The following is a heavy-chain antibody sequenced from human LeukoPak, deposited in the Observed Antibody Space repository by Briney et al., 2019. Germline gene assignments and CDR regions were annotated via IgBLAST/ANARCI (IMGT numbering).Heavy chain of an antibody. CDR3: ARGWLQPGGAFDI. V-gene: IGHV3-23*01. CDR1: GFTFSTYA. Sequence: GGSLRLSCAASGFTFSTYAMSWVRQAPGKGLEWVSTISTSGRSTYYADSVKGRFTISRDNSKNTLFLQMNSLRAEDTAVYYCARGWLQPGGAFDIWGQGTMVTVSS. D-gene: IGHD5-24*01. CDR2: ISTSGRST. J-gene: IGHJ3*02.